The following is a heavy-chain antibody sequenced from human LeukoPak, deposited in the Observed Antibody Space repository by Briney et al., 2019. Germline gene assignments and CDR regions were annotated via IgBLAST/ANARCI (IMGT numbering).Heavy chain of an antibody. CDR2: IYYSGST. D-gene: IGHD1-26*01. V-gene: IGHV4-31*03. J-gene: IGHJ4*02. CDR3: ARNSYSGSYFGY. Sequence: PSQTLSLTCTVSGGSISSGGYYWSWIRQHPGKGLEWIGYIYYSGSTYYNPSLKSRVTISVDTSKNQFSLKLSSVTAADTAVYYCARNSYSGSYFGYWGQGTLVTVSS. CDR1: GGSISSGGYY.